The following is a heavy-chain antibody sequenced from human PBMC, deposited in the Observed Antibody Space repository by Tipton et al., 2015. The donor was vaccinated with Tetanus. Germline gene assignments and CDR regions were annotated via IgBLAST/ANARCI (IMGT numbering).Heavy chain of an antibody. CDR2: ISAYNGKT. J-gene: IGHJ4*02. CDR1: GYNFVNFG. V-gene: IGHV1-18*01. CDR3: ARSKGGTREYYAIKY. Sequence: QPVQSGAEVKEPGASVKVSCKASGYNFVNFGISWVRQAPGQGLEWMGWISAYNGKTKYAQRLQGRVTMTTDRSASTAYMDLRRLRSEDTAVYYCARSKGGTREYYAIKYWDQGTLVTVSS. D-gene: IGHD3-3*01.